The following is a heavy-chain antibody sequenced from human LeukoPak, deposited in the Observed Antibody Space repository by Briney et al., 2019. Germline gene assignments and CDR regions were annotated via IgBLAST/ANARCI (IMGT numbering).Heavy chain of an antibody. D-gene: IGHD1-7*01. Sequence: GGSLRPPCAASGFTFSSYAMSWVRQAPGKGLEWVSAISGSGGSTYYADSVKGRFTISRDNSKNTLYLQMNSLRAEDTAVYYCAKGELELVFVHWGQGTLVTVSS. V-gene: IGHV3-23*01. CDR3: AKGELELVFVH. CDR2: ISGSGGST. J-gene: IGHJ4*02. CDR1: GFTFSSYA.